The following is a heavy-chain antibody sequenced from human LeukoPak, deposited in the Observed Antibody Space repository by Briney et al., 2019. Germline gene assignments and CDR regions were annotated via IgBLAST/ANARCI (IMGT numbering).Heavy chain of an antibody. V-gene: IGHV4-59*01. CDR1: GGSISSYY. Sequence: PSETLSLTCTVSGGSISSYYWSWIRQPPGKGLECIGYIYYSGSTNYNPSLKSRVTISVDTSKNQFSLKLSSVTAADTAVYYCARAFHCGGDCYSNWGQGTLVTVSS. CDR3: ARAFHCGGDCYSN. D-gene: IGHD2-21*02. CDR2: IYYSGST. J-gene: IGHJ4*02.